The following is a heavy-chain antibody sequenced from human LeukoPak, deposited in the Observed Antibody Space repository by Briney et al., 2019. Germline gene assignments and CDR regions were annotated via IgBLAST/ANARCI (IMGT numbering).Heavy chain of an antibody. J-gene: IGHJ4*02. CDR2: IKQDGSEK. D-gene: IGHD1-7*01. CDR1: GFTFSSYW. Sequence: GGSLRLSCAASGFTFSSYWMSWVRQAPGKGLEWVANIKQDGSEKYYADSVKGRFTISRDNSKNTLYLQMNSLRAEDTAVYYCAKIRVIFNWNYAYYFDYWGQGSLVTVSS. V-gene: IGHV3-7*01. CDR3: AKIRVIFNWNYAYYFDY.